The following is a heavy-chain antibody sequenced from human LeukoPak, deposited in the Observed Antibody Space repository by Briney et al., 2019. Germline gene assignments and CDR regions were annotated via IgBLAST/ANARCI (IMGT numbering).Heavy chain of an antibody. V-gene: IGHV4-4*02. CDR1: GGSISSSNW. CDR2: IYHSGST. CDR3: ARLRFPPIVWFYP. D-gene: IGHD1-26*01. J-gene: IGHJ5*02. Sequence: PSETLSLTCAVSGGSISSSNWWSWVRQPPGKGLEWIGEIYHSGSTYYNPSLKSRVTISVDTSKNQFSLKLSSVTAADTAVYYCARLRFPPIVWFYPWGQGTLVTVSS.